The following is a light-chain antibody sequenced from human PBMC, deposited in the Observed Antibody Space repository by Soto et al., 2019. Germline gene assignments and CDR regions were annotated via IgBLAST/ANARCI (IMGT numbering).Light chain of an antibody. J-gene: IGLJ1*01. CDR2: EVS. CDR3: SSYAGSHYV. Sequence: QSVLTQPPSASGSPGQSVTMSCTGTSSDVGGYNYVSWYQQHPGKAPKLMIYEVSKRPSGVPDRFSGSKSGNTASLTVSGLQAEDEADYYCSSYAGSHYVFGTGTKVTVL. V-gene: IGLV2-8*01. CDR1: SSDVGGYNY.